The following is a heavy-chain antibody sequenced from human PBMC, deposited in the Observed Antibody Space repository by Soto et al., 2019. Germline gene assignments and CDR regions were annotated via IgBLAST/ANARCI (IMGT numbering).Heavy chain of an antibody. D-gene: IGHD1-20*01. CDR2: ISSDGKNK. J-gene: IGHJ4*02. CDR3: AGGTPIISGTTGGY. V-gene: IGHV3-30*04. CDR1: GITLSSYA. Sequence: QVQLVESGGGVVQPGTSLRLSCEGSGITLSSYAMHWVRQAPGKGPEWVAVISSDGKNKYYADSVKGRFSISRDSSKNAMYLQVNSLRTEDTAVYYCAGGTPIISGTTGGYWGQGTLVTVSS.